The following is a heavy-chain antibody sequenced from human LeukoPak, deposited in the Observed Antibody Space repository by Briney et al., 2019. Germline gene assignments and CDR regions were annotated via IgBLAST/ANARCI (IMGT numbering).Heavy chain of an antibody. Sequence: ASVKVSCKAFGYTLTSHGITWVRETPGQGLEWMGWINVYNGNTNYTQKFLGRVTMTTDTSTSTAYMELSSLRSEDTAVYYCARDRSGYDFCAFDIWGQGTMVTVSS. CDR3: ARDRSGYDFCAFDI. D-gene: IGHD5-12*01. V-gene: IGHV1-18*01. CDR2: INVYNGNT. J-gene: IGHJ3*02. CDR1: GYTLTSHG.